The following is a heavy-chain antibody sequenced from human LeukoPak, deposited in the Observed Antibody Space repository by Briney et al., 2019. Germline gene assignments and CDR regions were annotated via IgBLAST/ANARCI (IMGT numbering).Heavy chain of an antibody. D-gene: IGHD3-10*01. CDR3: ATYGRSYYYGSGSYYKMLEFDP. CDR1: GGSISSSSYY. J-gene: IGHJ5*02. CDR2: IYYSGST. Sequence: PSETLSLTCTVSGGSISSSSYYWGWIRQPPGKGLEWIGSIYYSGSTYYNPSLKSRVTISVDTSKNQLSLKLSSVTAADTAVYYCATYGRSYYYGSGSYYKMLEFDPWGQGTLVTVSS. V-gene: IGHV4-39*01.